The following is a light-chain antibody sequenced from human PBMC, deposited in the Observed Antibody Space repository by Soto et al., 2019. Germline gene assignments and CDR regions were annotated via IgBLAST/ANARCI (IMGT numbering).Light chain of an antibody. CDR1: QNIFDF. V-gene: IGKV1-39*01. CDR2: AAS. J-gene: IGKJ1*01. Sequence: DNQMTQSQFSLSASVADRVTLTCRASQNIFDFLNWYQQKPGKAPKLLIYAASSLQSGVPSRFSGSGSGTDFTLTISSLQPEDFATYYCQQTYNTPQTFGQGTKVDIK. CDR3: QQTYNTPQT.